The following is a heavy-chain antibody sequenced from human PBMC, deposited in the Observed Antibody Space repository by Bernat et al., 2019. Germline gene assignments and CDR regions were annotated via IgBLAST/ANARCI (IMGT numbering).Heavy chain of an antibody. V-gene: IGHV3-7*03. CDR1: GFRFSKYW. J-gene: IGHJ3*02. CDR2: IKEDGSEK. D-gene: IGHD6-19*01. Sequence: EVQLVESGGGLVQPGGSLRLSCAASGFRFSKYWMSWVRQAPGKGLEWVANIKEDGSEKYYVDSVKGRFTISRDNAKNSLYLQVNSLRDEDTAVYDGARGAEQWLANDAFDIWGRGTMVTVSS. CDR3: ARGAEQWLANDAFDI.